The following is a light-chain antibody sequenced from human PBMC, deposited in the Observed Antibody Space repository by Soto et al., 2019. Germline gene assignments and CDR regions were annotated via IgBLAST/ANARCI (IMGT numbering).Light chain of an antibody. CDR3: QQYNNWPRT. CDR1: QSLGSN. CDR2: GAF. V-gene: IGKV3D-15*01. Sequence: EFVLTQSPGTLSLSPGERAPPYCSASQSLGSNFLAWYQQKPGQAPRLLIYGAFSRATGITARFSGSGSGTEFTLTISSLQSEDFAVYHCQQYNNWPRTFGQGTKGDIK. J-gene: IGKJ1*01.